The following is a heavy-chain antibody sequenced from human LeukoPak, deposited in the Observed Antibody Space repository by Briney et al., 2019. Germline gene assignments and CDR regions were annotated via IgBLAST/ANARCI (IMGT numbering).Heavy chain of an antibody. D-gene: IGHD3-10*01. Sequence: GGSLRLSCAASGFSFDDFTMHWVRQGPGKGLECVSSISWHGETISYGDSVKGRFSVSRGNNKNSLYLQMDSLKTEDTAVYFCAKDPGVGDYFDHWGQGTLVTVSS. J-gene: IGHJ4*02. CDR2: ISWHGETI. V-gene: IGHV3-43*01. CDR3: AKDPGVGDYFDH. CDR1: GFSFDDFT.